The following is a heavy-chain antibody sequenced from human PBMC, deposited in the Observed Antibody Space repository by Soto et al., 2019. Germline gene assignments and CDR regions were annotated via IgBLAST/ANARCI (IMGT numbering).Heavy chain of an antibody. D-gene: IGHD1-1*01. CDR1: GFALTTRPVG. J-gene: IGHJ4*02. Sequence: QITLKESGPSLVKPTQTLTLTCSFSGFALTTRPVGVGWIRQPPGKALEWLAVIYWDDDKRYSQSLRSRLTITKDTSKNQVVLTVTNMDPGDTATYHCAHRLGGYAWNDGYFDYWGQGALVTVSS. CDR2: IYWDDDK. CDR3: AHRLGGYAWNDGYFDY. V-gene: IGHV2-5*02.